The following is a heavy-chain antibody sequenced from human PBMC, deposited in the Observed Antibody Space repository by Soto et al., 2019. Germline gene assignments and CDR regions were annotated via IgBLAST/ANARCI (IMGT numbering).Heavy chain of an antibody. CDR1: GYTFTSYA. CDR2: INAGNGNT. J-gene: IGHJ6*02. Sequence: QVQLVQSGAEVKKPGAAVKVSCKASGYTFTSYAMHWVRQAPGQRLEWMGWINAGNGNTKYSQKFQVRVAITRDTSARTAYMELSMLRSEHTAVYYCATRGRSLGYYYGMDVWGQGTTVTVSS. V-gene: IGHV1-3*01. D-gene: IGHD3-10*01. CDR3: ATRGRSLGYYYGMDV.